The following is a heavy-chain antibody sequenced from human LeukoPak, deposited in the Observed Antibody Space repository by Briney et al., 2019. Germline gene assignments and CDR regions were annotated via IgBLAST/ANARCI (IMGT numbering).Heavy chain of an antibody. D-gene: IGHD3-22*01. CDR1: GGSFSGYY. Sequence: SETLSLTCAIYGGSFSGYYWRWIRQPPGKGREWIGEINHSESTDYNPSLKSRVTISVDTSKNQCSLKLSSVTAADTAVYYCARGKPGTYYYDSSGYPTRLNFDYWGQGTLVTVSS. V-gene: IGHV4-34*01. CDR2: INHSEST. CDR3: ARGKPGTYYYDSSGYPTRLNFDY. J-gene: IGHJ4*02.